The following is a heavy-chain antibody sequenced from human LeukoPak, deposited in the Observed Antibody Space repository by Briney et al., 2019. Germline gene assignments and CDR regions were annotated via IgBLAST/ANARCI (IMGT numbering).Heavy chain of an antibody. D-gene: IGHD3-10*01. V-gene: IGHV4-39*07. CDR3: ARGNVLLWFGEFKNWFDP. Sequence: SETLSLTCTVSGGSISSSSYYWGWIRQPPGKGLEWIGSIYYSGSTYYNPSLKSRVTISVDTSKNQFSLKLSSVTAADTAVYYCARGNVLLWFGEFKNWFDPWGQGTLVTVSS. CDR2: IYYSGST. J-gene: IGHJ5*02. CDR1: GGSISSSSYY.